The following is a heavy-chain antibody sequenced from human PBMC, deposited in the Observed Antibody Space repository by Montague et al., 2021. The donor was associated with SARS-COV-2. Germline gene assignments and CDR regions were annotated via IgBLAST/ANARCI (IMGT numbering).Heavy chain of an antibody. CDR1: GGSFSGYY. CDR3: ARTGDAYTRYYFDY. Sequence: SETLSLTCAVYGGSFSGYYWSWIRQPPGKGLEWIGEISHSGSTNYNPSLKSRVTISIDSSKNQFSLKLSSVTAADTAVYYCARTGDAYTRYYFDYWGQGTLVTVSS. V-gene: IGHV4-34*01. D-gene: IGHD5-24*01. CDR2: ISHSGST. J-gene: IGHJ4*02.